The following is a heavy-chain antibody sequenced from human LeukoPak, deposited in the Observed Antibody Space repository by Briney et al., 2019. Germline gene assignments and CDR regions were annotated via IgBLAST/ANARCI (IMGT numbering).Heavy chain of an antibody. D-gene: IGHD5-12*01. J-gene: IGHJ4*02. CDR3: ARDRVYMVATFIDY. V-gene: IGHV1-46*01. Sequence: ASVKVSCKSSAYTFTIYYIHWVRQPPGQGLEWMGIINPSGGSTSYSQKFQGRVSMTRDMSTSTVYMELSSLRSADTAVYYCARDRVYMVATFIDYWGQGTLVTVSS. CDR2: INPSGGST. CDR1: AYTFTIYY.